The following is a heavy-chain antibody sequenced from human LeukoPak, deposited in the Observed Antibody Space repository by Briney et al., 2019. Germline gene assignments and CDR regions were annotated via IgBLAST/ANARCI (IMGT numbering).Heavy chain of an antibody. CDR2: ISNSDNST. V-gene: IGHV3-23*01. J-gene: IGHJ3*02. Sequence: GGSLRLSCAASGFSFSIHDMTWVRQAPGKGLEWVSTISNSDNSTYYADSVKGRFTFSRDNSKNTLDLQVNSLRVEDTAVYYCARGLFLSGYLDAFDMWGQGTVVTVSS. CDR3: ARGLFLSGYLDAFDM. CDR1: GFSFSIHD. D-gene: IGHD3-22*01.